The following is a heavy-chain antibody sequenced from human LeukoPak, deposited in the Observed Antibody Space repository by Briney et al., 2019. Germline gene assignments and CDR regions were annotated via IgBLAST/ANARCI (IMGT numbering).Heavy chain of an antibody. CDR1: GFIFGRYS. Sequence: GGSLRLSCAASGFIFGRYSLTWVRQAPGKGLEWVSVIYSGGSAYYADSVKGRLTISRDNSKNTLYLQMNSLRAEDTAVYYCARVARDKWLTDPNWGQGTLVTVSS. CDR3: ARVARDKWLTDPN. CDR2: IYSGGSA. J-gene: IGHJ4*02. D-gene: IGHD5-12*01. V-gene: IGHV3-66*01.